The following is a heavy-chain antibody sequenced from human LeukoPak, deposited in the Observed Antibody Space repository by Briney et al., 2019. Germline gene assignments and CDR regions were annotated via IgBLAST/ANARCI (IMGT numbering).Heavy chain of an antibody. J-gene: IGHJ4*02. D-gene: IGHD6-13*01. CDR3: TREGSLGQQLPPDY. V-gene: IGHV3-74*03. Sequence: GGSLRLSCVASGFTFSNYLMHWVRQAPGKGLGWVSRIKSDGSNKMYADSVKGRFTIYRDNAENTLYLQMNSLSVEDTAVYYCTREGSLGQQLPPDYWGQGTLVTVSS. CDR2: IKSDGSNK. CDR1: GFTFSNYL.